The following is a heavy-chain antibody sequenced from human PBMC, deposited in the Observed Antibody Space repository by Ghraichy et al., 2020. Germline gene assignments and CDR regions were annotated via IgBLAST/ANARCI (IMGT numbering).Heavy chain of an antibody. V-gene: IGHV3-7*01. D-gene: IGHD6-6*01. J-gene: IGHJ4*02. Sequence: LSLTCAASGFTFSGYWMNWLRQAPGKGLEGVANIKMDGSEKHYVDSVKGRFTISRDNVKNSLFLQMNSLRPEDTAVYYCARDFPTWVQPVVHWGQGTLVTVSS. CDR2: IKMDGSEK. CDR3: ARDFPTWVQPVVH. CDR1: GFTFSGYW.